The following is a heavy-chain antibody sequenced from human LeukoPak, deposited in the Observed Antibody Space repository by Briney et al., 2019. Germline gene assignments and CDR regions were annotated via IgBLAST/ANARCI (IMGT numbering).Heavy chain of an antibody. CDR1: GFTFSSCG. J-gene: IGHJ4*02. Sequence: GGSLRLSCAASGFTFSSCGMHWVRQAPGKGLEWVAVISYDGSNKYYADSVKGRFTISRDNSKNTLYLQMNSLRAEDTAVYYCAKASRGARIAVAGTLDYWGQGTLVTVSS. CDR2: ISYDGSNK. V-gene: IGHV3-30*18. D-gene: IGHD6-19*01. CDR3: AKASRGARIAVAGTLDY.